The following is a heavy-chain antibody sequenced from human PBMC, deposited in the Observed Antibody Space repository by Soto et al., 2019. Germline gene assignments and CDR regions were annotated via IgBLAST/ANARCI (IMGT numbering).Heavy chain of an antibody. V-gene: IGHV4-34*01. CDR2: INHSGST. CDR3: ATLGHYDFWSGFRKGNWFDP. J-gene: IGHJ5*02. Sequence: QVQLQQWGAGLLKPSETVSLTGAVYGGSFIGYYGTWIRQPPGKGLEWIGEINHSGSTNYNPSLKSRVTISADTSKNQFSLRLSSVTAADTAVYYCATLGHYDFWSGFRKGNWFDPWGQGTLVTVSS. D-gene: IGHD3-3*01. CDR1: GGSFIGYY.